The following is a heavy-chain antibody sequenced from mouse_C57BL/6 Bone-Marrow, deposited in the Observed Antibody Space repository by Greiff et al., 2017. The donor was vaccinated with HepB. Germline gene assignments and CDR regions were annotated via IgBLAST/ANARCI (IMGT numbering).Heavy chain of an antibody. CDR2: IDPSDSYT. D-gene: IGHD1-1*01. J-gene: IGHJ4*01. CDR1: GYTFTSYW. CDR3: ARSGYYGTRRYYAMDY. V-gene: IGHV1-69*01. Sequence: VQLQQPGAELVMPGASVKLSCKASGYTFTSYWMHWVKQRPGQGLEWIGEIDPSDSYTNYNQKFKGKSTLTVDKSSSTAYMQLSSLTSEDSAVYYCARSGYYGTRRYYAMDYWGQGTSVTVSS.